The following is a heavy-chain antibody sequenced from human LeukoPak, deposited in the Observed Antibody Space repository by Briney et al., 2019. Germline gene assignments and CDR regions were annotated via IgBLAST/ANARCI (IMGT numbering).Heavy chain of an antibody. J-gene: IGHJ4*02. CDR3: ARDPTRGDLSVY. CDR1: GYTFTGYY. Sequence: ASVKVSCKASGYTFTGYYMHWVRQVPGQGLEWMGWINSNSGDPNYAQKFQGRVTMTRDTSISTAYMELSRLRSDDTAVYYCARDPTRGDLSVYWGQGTLVTVSS. D-gene: IGHD7-27*01. CDR2: INSNSGDP. V-gene: IGHV1-2*02.